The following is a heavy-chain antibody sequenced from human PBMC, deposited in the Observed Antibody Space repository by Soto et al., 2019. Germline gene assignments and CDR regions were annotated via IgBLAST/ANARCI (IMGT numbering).Heavy chain of an antibody. D-gene: IGHD3-10*01. CDR3: AGGDHNYYGSGSYPGFDY. CDR2: IYYSEST. CDR1: GGSISSGGYY. Sequence: QVQLQESGPGLVKPSQTLSLTCTVSGGSISSGGYYWSWIRQHPGKGLEWIGYIYYSESTYYNPSLKSQVTISVDSLKNHCSLKRSSVTSADTAVYYCAGGDHNYYGSGSYPGFDYWGQGTLVTVSS. V-gene: IGHV4-31*01. J-gene: IGHJ4*02.